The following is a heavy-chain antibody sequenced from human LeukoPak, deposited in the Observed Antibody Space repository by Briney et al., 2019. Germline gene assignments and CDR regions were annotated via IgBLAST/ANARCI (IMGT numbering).Heavy chain of an antibody. CDR1: GYTFTSYY. CDR2: INPSGGST. V-gene: IGHV1-46*01. J-gene: IGHJ5*02. Sequence: GASVKVSCKASGYTFTSYYMHWVRQAPGQGLEWMGIINPSGGSTSYAQKFQGRVTMTRDTSTSTVYMELSSLRSEDTAVYYCARGGGYCTNGVCYSRSNWFDPWAREPWSPSPQ. D-gene: IGHD2-8*01. CDR3: ARGGGYCTNGVCYSRSNWFDP.